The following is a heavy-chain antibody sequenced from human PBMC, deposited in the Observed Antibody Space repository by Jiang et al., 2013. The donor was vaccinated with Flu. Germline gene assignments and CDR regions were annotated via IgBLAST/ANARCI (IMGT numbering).Heavy chain of an antibody. V-gene: IGHV4-39*01. J-gene: IGHJ6*02. D-gene: IGHD2-2*01. CDR1: GGSISSSSYY. CDR3: ARRTVVVPAARYYYGMDV. CDR2: IYYSGST. Sequence: PGLVKPSETLSLTCTVSGGSISSSSYYWGWIRQPPGKGLEWIGSIYYSGSTYYNPSLKSRVTISVDTSKNQFSLKLSSVTAADTAVYYCARRTVVVPAARYYYGMDVWGQGTTVTVSS.